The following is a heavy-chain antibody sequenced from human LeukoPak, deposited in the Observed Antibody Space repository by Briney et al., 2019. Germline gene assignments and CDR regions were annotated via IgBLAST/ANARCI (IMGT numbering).Heavy chain of an antibody. J-gene: IGHJ4*02. CDR2: ISGSGGST. CDR1: GFTFSDYA. V-gene: IGHV3-23*01. Sequence: GGSLRLSCVVSGFTFSDYAMSWVRQAPGKGLEWVSAISGSGGSTYYPDSVKGRFTISRDNSKNTLYLQMNSLRAEDTAIYYCAKDGGIAARLVDDWGQGTLVTVSS. D-gene: IGHD6-6*01. CDR3: AKDGGIAARLVDD.